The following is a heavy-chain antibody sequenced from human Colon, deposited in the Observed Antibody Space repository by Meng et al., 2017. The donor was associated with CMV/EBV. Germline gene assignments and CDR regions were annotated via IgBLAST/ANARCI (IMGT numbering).Heavy chain of an antibody. CDR3: AREYDDRGNYGMDV. D-gene: IGHD3-22*01. CDR2: IRYDGTNK. J-gene: IGHJ6*02. Sequence: GGSLRLSCAASGFTFSDYGMHWVRQAPGKGLEWVAFIRYDGTNKYYAESVKGRFSISRDNSENTLYLHMNSLRGDDTAMYYCAREYDDRGNYGMDVWGQGTAVTVSS. CDR1: GFTFSDYG. V-gene: IGHV3-30*02.